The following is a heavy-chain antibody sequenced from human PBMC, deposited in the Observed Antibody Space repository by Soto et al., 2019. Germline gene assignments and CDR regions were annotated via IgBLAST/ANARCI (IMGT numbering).Heavy chain of an antibody. J-gene: IGHJ4*02. Sequence: PSETLSLTCTVSGGSISSGGYYWSWIRQHPGKGLEWIGYIYYSGSTYYNPSLKSRVTISVDTSKNQFSLKLSSVTAADTAVYYCARADGSGWNYFYYWGQGTLVTVSS. CDR3: ARADGSGWNYFYY. D-gene: IGHD6-19*01. CDR2: IYYSGST. CDR1: GGSISSGGYY. V-gene: IGHV4-31*03.